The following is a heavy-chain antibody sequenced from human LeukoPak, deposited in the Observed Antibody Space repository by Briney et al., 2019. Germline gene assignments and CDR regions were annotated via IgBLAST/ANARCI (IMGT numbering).Heavy chain of an antibody. V-gene: IGHV4-39*07. CDR2: IYYSGST. CDR1: DGSIISSSYY. Sequence: SETLSLTCTVSDGSIISSSYYWGWIRQPPGKGLEWIGSIYYSGSTSYNPSLKSRVTISLATSKNQFSLKLSSVTAADTAVYYCARVYYSSSYDYWYFDLWGRGTLVTVSS. J-gene: IGHJ2*01. CDR3: ARVYYSSSYDYWYFDL. D-gene: IGHD6-13*01.